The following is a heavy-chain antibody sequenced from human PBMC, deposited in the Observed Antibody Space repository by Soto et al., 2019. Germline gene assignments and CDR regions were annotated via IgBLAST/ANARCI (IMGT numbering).Heavy chain of an antibody. D-gene: IGHD3-16*01. J-gene: IGHJ4*02. V-gene: IGHV3-23*01. Sequence: GGSLRLSCAASGFTFSDYAMSWVRQAPGKGLEWVSTIGDNGGTTYYADSVKGRFTISRDNSKHTMYLQMNSLRAEDTAVYSCAKVSNSGWNMIFDQWGQGTLVTVSS. CDR2: IGDNGGTT. CDR1: GFTFSDYA. CDR3: AKVSNSGWNMIFDQ.